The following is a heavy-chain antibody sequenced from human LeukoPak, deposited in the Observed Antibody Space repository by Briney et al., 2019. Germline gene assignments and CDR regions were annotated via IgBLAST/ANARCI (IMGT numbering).Heavy chain of an antibody. CDR2: ISAYNGNT. CDR1: GYTFTSYG. J-gene: IGHJ6*02. D-gene: IGHD2-15*01. V-gene: IGHV1-18*01. CDR3: ATAPIDCSGGSCYSAPYYYGMDV. Sequence: ASVKVSCKASGYTFTSYGISWVRQAPGQGLEWMGWISAYNGNTNYAQKLQGRVTMTTDTSTSTAYMELRSLRSDDTAVYYCATAPIDCSGGSCYSAPYYYGMDVWGQGTTVTVSS.